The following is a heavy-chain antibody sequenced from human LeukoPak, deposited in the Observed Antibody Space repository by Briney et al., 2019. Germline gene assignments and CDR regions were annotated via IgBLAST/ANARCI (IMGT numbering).Heavy chain of an antibody. CDR3: AREEGHSGSYYYLYFQH. CDR1: GGTFSSYA. CDR2: INAGNGNT. Sequence: ASVKVSCKASGGTFSSYAMHWVRQAPGQRLEWMGWINAGNGNTKYSQKFQGRVTITRDTSASTAYMELSSLRSEDTAVYYCAREEGHSGSYYYLYFQHWGQGTLVTVSS. D-gene: IGHD1-26*01. J-gene: IGHJ1*01. V-gene: IGHV1-3*01.